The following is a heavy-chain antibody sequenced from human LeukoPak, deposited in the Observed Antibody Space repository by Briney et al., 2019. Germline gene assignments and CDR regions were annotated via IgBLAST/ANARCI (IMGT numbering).Heavy chain of an antibody. Sequence: PSETLSLTCTVSGGSISSGSYYWSWIRQPAGKGLEWIGRIYTSGSTNYNPSLKSRVTISVDTSKNQFSLKLSSVTAADTAVYYCAREVYDFWSGHCWFDPWGQGTLVTVSS. D-gene: IGHD3-3*01. V-gene: IGHV4-61*02. CDR2: IYTSGST. J-gene: IGHJ5*02. CDR1: GGSISSGSYY. CDR3: AREVYDFWSGHCWFDP.